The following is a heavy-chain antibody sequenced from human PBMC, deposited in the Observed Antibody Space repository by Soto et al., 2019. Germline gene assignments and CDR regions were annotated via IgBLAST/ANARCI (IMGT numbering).Heavy chain of an antibody. Sequence: ASVKVSCKASGGTFSSYAISWVRQAPGQGLEWMGGIIPIFGTANYAQKFQGRVTITADKSTSTAYMELSSLRSEDTAVYYCARGEQDIVLMVYASETLYYYGMDVWGQGTTVTVSS. CDR3: ARGEQDIVLMVYASETLYYYGMDV. D-gene: IGHD2-8*01. CDR2: IIPIFGTA. CDR1: GGTFSSYA. J-gene: IGHJ6*02. V-gene: IGHV1-69*06.